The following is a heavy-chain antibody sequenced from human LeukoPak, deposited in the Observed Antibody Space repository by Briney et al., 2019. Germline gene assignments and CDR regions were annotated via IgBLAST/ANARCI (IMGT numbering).Heavy chain of an antibody. V-gene: IGHV5-51*01. CDR3: ARHVGILTGYSDY. J-gene: IGHJ4*02. D-gene: IGHD3-9*01. CDR2: IYPGDSDT. Sequence: GESLKLSCKGSGYSFTSYWIGGVRQMPGKGLEWVGIIYPGDSDTRYSPSFQGQVTISADKSINTAYLQWSSLKASDTAMYYCARHVGILTGYSDYWGQGTLVTVSS. CDR1: GYSFTSYW.